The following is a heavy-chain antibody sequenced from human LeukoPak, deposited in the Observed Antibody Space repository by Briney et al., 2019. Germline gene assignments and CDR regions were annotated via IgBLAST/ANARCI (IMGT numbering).Heavy chain of an antibody. Sequence: PSQTLSLTCTVSGGSISSYYWSWIRQPAGKGLEWIGRIYTSGSTNYNPSLKSRVTMSVDTSKNQFSLKLSSVTAADTAVYYCARDKGSSSGYNWFDPWGQGTLVTVSS. J-gene: IGHJ5*02. CDR1: GGSISSYY. V-gene: IGHV4-4*07. CDR2: IYTSGST. D-gene: IGHD6-6*01. CDR3: ARDKGSSSGYNWFDP.